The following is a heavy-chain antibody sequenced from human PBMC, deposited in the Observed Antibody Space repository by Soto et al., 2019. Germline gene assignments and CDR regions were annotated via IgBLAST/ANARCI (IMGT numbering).Heavy chain of an antibody. CDR3: ARDGGSSSPDYYYYGMDV. J-gene: IGHJ6*02. V-gene: IGHV3-33*01. CDR2: IWYDGSNK. D-gene: IGHD6-6*01. CDR1: GFTFSSYG. Sequence: GGSLRLSCAASGFTFSSYGMHWVRQAPGKGLEWVAVIWYDGSNKYYADSVKGRFTISRDNSKNTLYLQMNSLRAEDTAVYYCARDGGSSSPDYYYYGMDVWGQGTTVTVSS.